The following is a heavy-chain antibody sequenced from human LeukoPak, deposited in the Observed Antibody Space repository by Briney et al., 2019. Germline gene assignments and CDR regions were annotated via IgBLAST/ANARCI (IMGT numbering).Heavy chain of an antibody. V-gene: IGHV4-38-2*01. CDR1: GYSISSGYY. CDR3: ASQTVFSTYYYDSSGPFDAFDI. D-gene: IGHD3-22*01. Sequence: SETLSLTCAVSGYSISSGYYWSWIRPPPGKGLEWIGSIYHSGSTYYNPSLKSRVTISVDTSKNQFSLKLSSVTAADTAVYYCASQTVFSTYYYDSSGPFDAFDIWGQGTMVTVSS. CDR2: IYHSGST. J-gene: IGHJ3*02.